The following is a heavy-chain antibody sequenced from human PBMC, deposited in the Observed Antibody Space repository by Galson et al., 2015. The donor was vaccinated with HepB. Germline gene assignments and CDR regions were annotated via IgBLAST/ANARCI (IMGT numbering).Heavy chain of an antibody. Sequence: SLRLSCAASGFTFSSYSMNWVRQAPGKGLEWVSSISSSSSYIYYADSVKGRFTISRDNAKNSLYLQMNSLRAEDTAVYYCARDGVVVGFSALRYYYGMDVWGQGTTVTVSS. CDR2: ISSSSSYI. CDR1: GFTFSSYS. V-gene: IGHV3-21*01. D-gene: IGHD2-15*01. CDR3: ARDGVVVGFSALRYYYGMDV. J-gene: IGHJ6*02.